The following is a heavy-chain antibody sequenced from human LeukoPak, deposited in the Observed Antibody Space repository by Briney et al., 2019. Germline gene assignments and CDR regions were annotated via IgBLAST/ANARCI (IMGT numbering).Heavy chain of an antibody. CDR3: SKVNSGSCGIGGY. CDR1: GFTLNNYD. Sequence: GGSLRLSCAASGFTLNNYDMTWVRQAPGKGLEWVSAICASGGNTYYADSVKGRFTISRDTSKNTLYLQMNSLRAEDTAVYYCSKVNSGSCGIGGYWGQGTLVTVSS. J-gene: IGHJ4*02. CDR2: ICASGGNT. D-gene: IGHD6-13*01. V-gene: IGHV3-23*01.